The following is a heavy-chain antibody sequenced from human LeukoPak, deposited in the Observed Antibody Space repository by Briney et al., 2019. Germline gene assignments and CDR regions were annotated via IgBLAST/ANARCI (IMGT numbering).Heavy chain of an antibody. V-gene: IGHV4-34*01. Sequence: SETLSLTCTVSGGSISSYYWSWIRQPPGKGLEWIGEINHSGSTNYNPSLKSRVTISVDTSKNQFSLKLSSVTAADTAVYYCARESITMVRYYYYYMDVWGKGTTVTISS. CDR2: INHSGST. J-gene: IGHJ6*03. CDR1: GGSISSYY. CDR3: ARESITMVRYYYYYMDV. D-gene: IGHD3-10*01.